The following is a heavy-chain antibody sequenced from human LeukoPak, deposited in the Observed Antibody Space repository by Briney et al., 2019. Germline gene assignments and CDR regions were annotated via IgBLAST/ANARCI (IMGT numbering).Heavy chain of an antibody. CDR2: INSDGSST. CDR3: ARVTLGRYFDY. V-gene: IGHV3-74*01. Sequence: QPGGSLRLSCAASGFTFSSYWMHRVRQAPGKGLVWVSRINSDGSSTIYADSVKGRFTISRDNAKNTLYLQMNSLRAEDTAVYYCARVTLGRYFDYWGQGTLVTVSS. CDR1: GFTFSSYW. J-gene: IGHJ4*02.